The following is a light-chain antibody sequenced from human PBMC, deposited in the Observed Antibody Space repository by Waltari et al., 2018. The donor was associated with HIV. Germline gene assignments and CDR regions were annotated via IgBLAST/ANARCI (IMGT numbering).Light chain of an antibody. CDR3: SSYAATNTLV. CDR1: SSDVGNYNS. J-gene: IGLJ3*02. Sequence: QSALTQPPSASGSPGQSVTLSCTGTSSDVGNYNSVPWYQQHPGKAPKLMIYEVNKRPSGVPDRFSGSKSGNTASLTVSGLQAEDEAEYYCSSYAATNTLVFGGGTKVTVL. V-gene: IGLV2-8*01. CDR2: EVN.